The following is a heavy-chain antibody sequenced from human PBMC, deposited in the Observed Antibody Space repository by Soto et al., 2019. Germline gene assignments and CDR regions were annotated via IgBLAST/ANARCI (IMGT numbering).Heavy chain of an antibody. Sequence: EVQLVESGGGLVQPGGSLRLSCAASGFTFSSYDMHWVRQATGKGLEWVSAIGTAGDTYYPGSVKGRFTISRENAKNSLYLQMNSLRAGDTAVYYCARVSGGSYHYYMDVWGKGTTVTVSS. CDR1: GFTFSSYD. D-gene: IGHD2-15*01. CDR3: ARVSGGSYHYYMDV. J-gene: IGHJ6*03. CDR2: IGTAGDT. V-gene: IGHV3-13*01.